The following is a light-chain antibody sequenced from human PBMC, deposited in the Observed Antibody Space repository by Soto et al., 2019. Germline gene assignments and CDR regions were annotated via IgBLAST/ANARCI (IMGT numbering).Light chain of an antibody. CDR2: EVN. CDR1: SSDVGKYTF. Sequence: QPVLTQPASVSGAPGQSITISCTGTSSDVGKYTFVSWYEQHPGKAPKLIIFEVNKQPSGVSNRFSGSKSGNTASLTISGLQAEDKANYYFCLYGCSNNYVVFGGGTKLTVL. J-gene: IGLJ2*01. CDR3: CLYGCSNNYVV. V-gene: IGLV2-23*02.